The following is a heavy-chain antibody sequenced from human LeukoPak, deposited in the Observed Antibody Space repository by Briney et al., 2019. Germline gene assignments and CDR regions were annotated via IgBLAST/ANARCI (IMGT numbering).Heavy chain of an antibody. Sequence: GGSLRLSCVASGFSVSDNYMIWVRQAPGKGLEWVSVIYSGGSTYYADSVKGRFTISRHSSKNTLFLQMNSLRPEDTALYYCARRSSTNWSSDYWGQGTLVTVSS. J-gene: IGHJ4*02. CDR3: ARRSSTNWSSDY. D-gene: IGHD2-2*01. V-gene: IGHV3-53*04. CDR2: IYSGGST. CDR1: GFSVSDNY.